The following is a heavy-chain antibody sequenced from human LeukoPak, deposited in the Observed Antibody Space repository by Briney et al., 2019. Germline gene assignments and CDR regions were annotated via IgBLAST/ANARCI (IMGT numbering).Heavy chain of an antibody. CDR2: IGAADGVA. CDR1: GFTFTSYA. V-gene: IGHV3-23*01. D-gene: IGHD4-17*01. Sequence: PGGSLRLSCSVSGFTFTSYAMSWVRQAPGEGLEWVSAIGAADGVALYADSVKGRFTISRDTSNNTLYLQMNSLRVEDTALYYCAKLGYGDYERTFDYWGQGTLVTVSS. J-gene: IGHJ4*02. CDR3: AKLGYGDYERTFDY.